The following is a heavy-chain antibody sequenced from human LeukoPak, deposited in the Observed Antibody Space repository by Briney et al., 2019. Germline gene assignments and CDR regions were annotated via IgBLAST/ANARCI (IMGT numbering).Heavy chain of an antibody. Sequence: ASVKVSCKASGYTFINYDINWVRQATGQGLEWMGYMNPNSGNTVSAQKFQGRVTITTDTSIRTAYMELSSLTAEDTAVYFCAREGLDIWGQGTMVTVSS. V-gene: IGHV1-8*03. CDR2: MNPNSGNT. J-gene: IGHJ3*02. CDR3: AREGLDI. D-gene: IGHD2-21*01. CDR1: GYTFINYD.